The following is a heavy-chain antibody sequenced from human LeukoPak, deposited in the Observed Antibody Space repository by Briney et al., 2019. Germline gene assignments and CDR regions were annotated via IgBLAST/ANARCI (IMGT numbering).Heavy chain of an antibody. CDR3: ARGAGMGATIIDC. Sequence: SETLSLTCAVYGRSFSGYYWSWTRQPPGKGLEWIGEINHSGSTNYNPSLKSRVTISVDTSKNQFSLKLSSVTAADTAVYYCARGAGMGATIIDCWGQGTLVTVSS. CDR1: GRSFSGYY. D-gene: IGHD1-26*01. J-gene: IGHJ4*02. V-gene: IGHV4-34*01. CDR2: INHSGST.